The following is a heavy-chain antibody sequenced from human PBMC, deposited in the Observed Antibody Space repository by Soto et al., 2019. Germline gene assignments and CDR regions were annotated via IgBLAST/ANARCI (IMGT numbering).Heavy chain of an antibody. CDR2: IIPIFGTA. CDR1: GVPFSSYA. D-gene: IGHD6-19*01. J-gene: IGHJ4*02. CDR3: TRGPHSPGIAVAGYYY. Sequence: QVQLVQSGAEVKKPGSSVKVSCKASGVPFSSYAISWVRQAPGQGLEWMGGIIPIFGTANYARKFQGRVTITADESTSTAYMELSSLTSEDTAMYYCTRGPHSPGIAVAGYYYWGQGPLVIVSS. V-gene: IGHV1-69*01.